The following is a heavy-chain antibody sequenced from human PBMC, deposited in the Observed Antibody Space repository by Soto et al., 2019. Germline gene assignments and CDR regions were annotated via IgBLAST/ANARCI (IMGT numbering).Heavy chain of an antibody. V-gene: IGHV1-2*02. J-gene: IGHJ4*02. D-gene: IGHD5-12*01. CDR1: GYTFTAYY. Sequence: QVQLVQSGAGVTKPGASVKVSCKTSGYTFTAYYIHWVRQAPGQGLEWMGWINPKSGGTYLAQKYQGRVTLTRAPPVTTAYMELRGLTSDDTAVYFCARANSGDDDEFDYWGQGTLVTVSS. CDR3: ARANSGDDDEFDY. CDR2: INPKSGGT.